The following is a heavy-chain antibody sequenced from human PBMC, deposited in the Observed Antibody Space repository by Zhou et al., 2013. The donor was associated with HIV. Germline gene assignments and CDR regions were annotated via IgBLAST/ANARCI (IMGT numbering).Heavy chain of an antibody. J-gene: IGHJ3*02. Sequence: QVQLVQSGAEVKKPGASVRVSCKASGYIFTDYYMHWVRQAPGQGLEWMGWINPNSGGTNYAQKFQGRVTMTRDTSISTAYMELSRLRSDDTAVYYCARVPLPMKYAFDIWGQGTMVTVSS. CDR3: ARVPLPMKYAFDI. V-gene: IGHV1-2*02. CDR1: GYIFTDYY. D-gene: IGHD2-2*01. CDR2: INPNSGGT.